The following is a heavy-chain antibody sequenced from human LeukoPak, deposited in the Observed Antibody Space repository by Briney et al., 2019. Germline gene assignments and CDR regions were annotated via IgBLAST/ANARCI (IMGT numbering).Heavy chain of an antibody. CDR1: GFTFSSFA. Sequence: GGSLRLSCAASGFTFSSFAINWVRQAPGKGLEWVSVIYSGGSTYYADSVKGRFTISRDNSKNTLYLQMNSLRAEDTAVYYCARVPAVGATYFDYWSQGTLVTVSS. D-gene: IGHD1-26*01. CDR3: ARVPAVGATYFDY. J-gene: IGHJ4*02. V-gene: IGHV3-53*01. CDR2: IYSGGST.